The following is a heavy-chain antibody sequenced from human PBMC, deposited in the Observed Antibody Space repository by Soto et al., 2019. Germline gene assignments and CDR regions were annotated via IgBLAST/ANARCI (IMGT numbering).Heavy chain of an antibody. CDR3: ARGRRRAAAGKDYYYYYYMDV. D-gene: IGHD6-13*01. J-gene: IGHJ6*03. Sequence: QVQLQESGPGLVKPSQTLSLTCTVSGGSISSGGYYWSWIRQHPGKGLEWIGYIYYSGSTYYNPSIKSRVTISVDTSKNQFSLKLSSVTAADTAVYYCARGRRRAAAGKDYYYYYYMDVWGKGTTVTVSS. CDR2: IYYSGST. CDR1: GGSISSGGYY. V-gene: IGHV4-31*03.